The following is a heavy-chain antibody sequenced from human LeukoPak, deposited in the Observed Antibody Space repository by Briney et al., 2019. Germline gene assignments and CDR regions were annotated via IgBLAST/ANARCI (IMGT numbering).Heavy chain of an antibody. J-gene: IGHJ4*02. CDR1: GFTFTSYA. Sequence: GGSLRLSCAASGFTFTSYAMSWVRQAPGKGLEWVSGISGSGGSTFYADSVKGRFTISRDNSKNTLSPQMNSLRAEDTAVYYCAKSGDSSGWYAGSFDYWGQGILVTVSS. CDR2: ISGSGGST. V-gene: IGHV3-23*01. CDR3: AKSGDSSGWYAGSFDY. D-gene: IGHD6-19*01.